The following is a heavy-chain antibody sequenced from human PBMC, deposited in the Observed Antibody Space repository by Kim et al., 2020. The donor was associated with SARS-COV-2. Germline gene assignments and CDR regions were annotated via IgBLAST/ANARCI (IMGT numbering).Heavy chain of an antibody. CDR1: GFTFSGYA. Sequence: GGSLRLSCAASGFTFSGYAMHWVRQAPGKGLEWVAVISYNGSNKYYADSVKGRFTISRDNSKNTLYLQMNSLRAEDTAVYYCASGGIAAEVRDYWGQGTL. V-gene: IGHV3-30*04. J-gene: IGHJ4*02. CDR2: ISYNGSNK. D-gene: IGHD6-13*01. CDR3: ASGGIAAEVRDY.